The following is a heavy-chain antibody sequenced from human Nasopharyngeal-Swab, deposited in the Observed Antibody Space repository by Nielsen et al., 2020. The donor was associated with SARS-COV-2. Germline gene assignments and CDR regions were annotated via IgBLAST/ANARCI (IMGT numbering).Heavy chain of an antibody. D-gene: IGHD3-10*01. V-gene: IGHV3-21*01. CDR2: ISGSGDFI. CDR3: ARDLGDYYYYYYMDV. CDR1: GFRFSDYS. J-gene: IGHJ6*03. Sequence: GESLKISCEASGFRFSDYSMNWVRQAPGKGPEWVSFISGSGDFIYYADSVKGRLTISRDNARNSLYLQMNSLRAEDTAIYYCARDLGDYYYYYYMDVWGKGTTVTVSS.